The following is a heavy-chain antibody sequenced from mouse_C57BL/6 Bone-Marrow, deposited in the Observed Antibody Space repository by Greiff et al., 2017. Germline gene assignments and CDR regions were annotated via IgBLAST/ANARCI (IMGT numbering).Heavy chain of an antibody. CDR3: ARDLLWSDGDFAY. J-gene: IGHJ3*01. V-gene: IGHV1-61*01. Sequence: QVQLKQPGAELVRPGSSVKLSCKASGYTFTSYWMDWVKQRPGQGLEWIGNIYPSDSETHYNQKFKDKATLTVDKSSSTAYMQLSSLTSEDSAVYYCARDLLWSDGDFAYWGQGTLVTVSA. D-gene: IGHD2-1*01. CDR2: IYPSDSET. CDR1: GYTFTSYW.